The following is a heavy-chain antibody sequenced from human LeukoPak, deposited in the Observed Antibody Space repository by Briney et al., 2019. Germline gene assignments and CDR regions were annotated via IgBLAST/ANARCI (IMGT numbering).Heavy chain of an antibody. CDR1: KFNFNSYG. Sequence: GGSLRLSCTTSKFNFNSYGMTWVRQAPGKGLEWVSSISGSGGSTQYAASVQGRFTISRDNSKNTLYLQMNSLRAEDTAVYYCAKDLRFNYVWEAGYWGQGTLVTVSS. CDR2: ISGSGGST. D-gene: IGHD3-16*01. CDR3: AKDLRFNYVWEAGY. V-gene: IGHV3-23*01. J-gene: IGHJ4*02.